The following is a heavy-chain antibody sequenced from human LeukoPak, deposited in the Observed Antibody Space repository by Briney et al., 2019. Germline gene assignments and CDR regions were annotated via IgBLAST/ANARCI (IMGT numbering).Heavy chain of an antibody. D-gene: IGHD3-10*01. CDR2: IRVSGRTT. Sequence: QSGGSLRLSCAASGFTFSGYAMSWVRQAPGKGLEWVSGIRVSGRTTDYADSVKGRFTISRDNSKNTLDLQMNSLRAEDTAVYYCARDGLWFGEFPFDYWGQGTLVTVSS. CDR1: GFTFSGYA. CDR3: ARDGLWFGEFPFDY. J-gene: IGHJ4*02. V-gene: IGHV3-23*01.